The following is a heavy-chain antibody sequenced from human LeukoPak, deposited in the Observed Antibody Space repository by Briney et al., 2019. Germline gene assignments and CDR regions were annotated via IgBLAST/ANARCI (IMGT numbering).Heavy chain of an antibody. Sequence: ASVKVSCKASGYSFTGYYTHWVRQAPGQGLEWMGWINPNSGGTNYAQKFQGRVTITADKSTSTAYMELSSLRSEDTAVYYCAIDLEMATIRVSGYWGQGTLVTVSS. D-gene: IGHD5-24*01. J-gene: IGHJ4*02. CDR2: INPNSGGT. CDR1: GYSFTGYY. CDR3: AIDLEMATIRVSGY. V-gene: IGHV1-2*02.